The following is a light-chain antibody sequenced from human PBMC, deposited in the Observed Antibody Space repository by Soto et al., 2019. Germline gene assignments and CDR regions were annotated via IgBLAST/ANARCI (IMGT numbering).Light chain of an antibody. CDR3: QQYNSYSFT. J-gene: IGKJ3*01. V-gene: IGKV1-5*01. CDR1: QSISDW. CDR2: DAS. Sequence: DIQMTQSPSTLSASVGDRVTITCRASQSISDWLAWYQQKPGKAPKLLIYDASSLESGVPSRFSGSESGTEFTLTISSLQPDDFATYHCQQYNSYSFTFGPGTKVDLK.